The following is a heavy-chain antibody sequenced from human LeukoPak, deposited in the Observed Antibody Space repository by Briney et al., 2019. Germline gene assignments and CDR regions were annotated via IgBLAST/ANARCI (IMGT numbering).Heavy chain of an antibody. J-gene: IGHJ4*02. CDR3: ARSLLFDY. Sequence: GGSLRLSRAASGFTVSSNYMSWVRQAPGKGLEWVSVIYSGGSTYYADSVKGRFTISRDNSKNTLYLQMNSLRAEDTAVYYCARSLLFDYWGQGTLVTVSS. V-gene: IGHV3-53*01. D-gene: IGHD1-26*01. CDR2: IYSGGST. CDR1: GFTVSSNY.